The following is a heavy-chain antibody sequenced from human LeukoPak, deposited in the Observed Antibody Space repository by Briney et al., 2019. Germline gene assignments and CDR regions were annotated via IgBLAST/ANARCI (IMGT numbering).Heavy chain of an antibody. CDR2: IYPGDSDT. D-gene: IGHD6-13*01. CDR1: GYSFTSYW. V-gene: IGHV5-51*01. J-gene: IGHJ6*03. CDR3: ARQIAAAGTNYYYYMDV. Sequence: GGSLKISCKGSGYSFTSYWIGWVRQMPGKGLEWMGIIYPGDSDTRYSPSFQGQVTISADKSISTAYLQWSSLKASDTAMYYCARQIAAAGTNYYYYMDVWGKGTTVTVSS.